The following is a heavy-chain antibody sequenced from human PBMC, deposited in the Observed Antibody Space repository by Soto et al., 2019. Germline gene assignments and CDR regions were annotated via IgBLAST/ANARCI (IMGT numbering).Heavy chain of an antibody. J-gene: IGHJ4*02. D-gene: IGHD6-13*01. Sequence: SETLSLTCIVSGDSINSTSYYWGWIRQPPGQGLEWIASIYFSGSTYNNPSLKSRLTVSVDTSKSQFSLKLSSVTAADTALYYCARQRIVAAGNFVDYWGQGSLVTVSS. V-gene: IGHV4-39*01. CDR3: ARQRIVAAGNFVDY. CDR2: IYFSGST. CDR1: GDSINSTSYY.